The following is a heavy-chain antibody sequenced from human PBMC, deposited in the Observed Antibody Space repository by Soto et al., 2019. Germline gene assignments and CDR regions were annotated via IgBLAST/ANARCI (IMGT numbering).Heavy chain of an antibody. Sequence: GGSLRLSCTGSGFRFGDYGMSWFRQAPGKGPEWVSGISGSGGSTYYADSVKGRFTISRDNPKNTLYLQMNSLRAEDTAVYYCAKEGRYSSSRGYFDYWGQGTLVTLSS. CDR3: AKEGRYSSSRGYFDY. CDR2: ISGSGGST. J-gene: IGHJ4*02. V-gene: IGHV3-23*01. D-gene: IGHD6-13*01. CDR1: GFRFGDYG.